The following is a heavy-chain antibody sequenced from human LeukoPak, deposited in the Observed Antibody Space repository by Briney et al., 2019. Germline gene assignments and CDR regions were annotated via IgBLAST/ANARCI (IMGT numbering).Heavy chain of an antibody. CDR3: ASFGISWRSSY. CDR1: GCSFSSHW. V-gene: IGHV3-74*01. Sequence: GGSLRLSCAASGCSFSSHWVPWVRQAPGKGLVWVSRISDDGSYTSNVDSVKGRFTISRDNVNNMLYLHMNSLRAEDTAVYYCASFGISWRSSYWGQGTLVTVSS. J-gene: IGHJ4*02. D-gene: IGHD2-21*01. CDR2: ISDDGSYT.